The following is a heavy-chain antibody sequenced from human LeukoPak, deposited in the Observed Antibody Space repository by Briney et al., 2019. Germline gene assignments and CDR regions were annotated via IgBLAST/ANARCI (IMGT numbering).Heavy chain of an antibody. V-gene: IGHV3-23*01. CDR1: GFTFSSYA. D-gene: IGHD6-13*01. J-gene: IGHJ5*02. CDR3: AKDIIAAAGTRWFDP. Sequence: GGSLRLSCAASGFTFSSYAMSWVRQAPGKGLEWVSAISGSGGSTYCADSVKGRFTISRDNSKNTLYLQMNSLRAEDTAVYYCAKDIIAAAGTRWFDPWGQGTLVTVSS. CDR2: ISGSGGST.